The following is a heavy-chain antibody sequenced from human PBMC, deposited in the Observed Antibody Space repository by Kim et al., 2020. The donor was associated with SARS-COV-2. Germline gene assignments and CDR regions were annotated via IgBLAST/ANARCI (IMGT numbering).Heavy chain of an antibody. V-gene: IGHV3-21*01. CDR3: ARLGGKIYPLGY. D-gene: IGHD3-16*01. J-gene: IGHJ3*01. Sequence: YYQDSVKGRFTISRDNTKNALYLQMNSLRAEDTGVYYCARLGGKIYPLGYWGQGALVTVSS.